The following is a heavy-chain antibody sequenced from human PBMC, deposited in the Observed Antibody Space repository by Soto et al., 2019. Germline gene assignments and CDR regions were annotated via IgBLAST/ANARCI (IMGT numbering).Heavy chain of an antibody. V-gene: IGHV1-46*01. D-gene: IGHD5-12*01. J-gene: IGHJ4*02. Sequence: ASVKVSCKASGYTFTSYGISWVRQAPGQGLEWMGIINPSGGSTTYAQKSQGRVTMTRDTSTSTVYMELSSLRSEDTAVYYCARDLSLWHSGYDSPMESPFDYWGQGTLVTVSS. CDR2: INPSGGST. CDR3: ARDLSLWHSGYDSPMESPFDY. CDR1: GYTFTSYG.